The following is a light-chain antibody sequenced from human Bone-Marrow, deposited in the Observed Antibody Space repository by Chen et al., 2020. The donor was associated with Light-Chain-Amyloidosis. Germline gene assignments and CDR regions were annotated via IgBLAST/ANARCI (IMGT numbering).Light chain of an antibody. CDR3: QQLNSCRVFT. CDR1: QGISSY. J-gene: IGKJ3*01. CDR2: AAS. Sequence: DIQLTQSPSFLSASVGDRVTITCRASQGISSYLAWYQPKPGKAPKLLIYAASTLQRGVPSRFSGSGAGTEFTLTISSQQPEYFATYYGQQLNSCRVFTFGGWTQVDI. V-gene: IGKV1-9*01.